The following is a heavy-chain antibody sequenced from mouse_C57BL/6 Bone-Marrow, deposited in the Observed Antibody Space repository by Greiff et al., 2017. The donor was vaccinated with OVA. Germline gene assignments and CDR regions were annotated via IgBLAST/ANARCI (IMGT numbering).Heavy chain of an antibody. Sequence: VQLVESDAELVKPGASVKISCKVSGYTFTDHTIHWMKQRPEQGLEWIGYIYPRDGSTKYNEKFKGKATLTADKSSSTAYMQLNSLTSEDSAVYFCAFYYYGSPWFAYWGQGTLVTVSA. J-gene: IGHJ3*01. D-gene: IGHD1-1*01. V-gene: IGHV1-78*01. CDR3: AFYYYGSPWFAY. CDR1: GYTFTDHT. CDR2: IYPRDGST.